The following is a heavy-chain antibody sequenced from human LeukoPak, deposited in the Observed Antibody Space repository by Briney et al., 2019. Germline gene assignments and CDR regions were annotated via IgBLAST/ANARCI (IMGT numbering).Heavy chain of an antibody. V-gene: IGHV3-30*02. J-gene: IGHJ4*02. D-gene: IGHD3-10*01. CDR1: GFTFSSFG. CDR2: IRFDGANL. Sequence: PGGSLRLSCSASGFTFSSFGMYWVRQAPGKGLEWVAFIRFDGANLYYSESVKGRFTISRDNSKNTLYLDMNRLRVDDTAVYYCAKDWSEGSGSYIDYWGQGALVTVSS. CDR3: AKDWSEGSGSYIDY.